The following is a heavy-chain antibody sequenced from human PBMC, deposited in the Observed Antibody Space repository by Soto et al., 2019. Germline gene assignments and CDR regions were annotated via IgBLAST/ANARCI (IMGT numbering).Heavy chain of an antibody. J-gene: IGHJ6*02. Sequence: PWGSLRLSCAASGFTFSSYGMHWVRQAPGKGLEWVAVISYDGSNKYYADSVKGRFTISRDNSKNTLYLQMNSLRAEDTAVYYCAKAKELAVAGTGYYYYYGMDVWGQGTTVTVSS. CDR1: GFTFSSYG. D-gene: IGHD6-19*01. CDR2: ISYDGSNK. V-gene: IGHV3-30*18. CDR3: AKAKELAVAGTGYYYYYGMDV.